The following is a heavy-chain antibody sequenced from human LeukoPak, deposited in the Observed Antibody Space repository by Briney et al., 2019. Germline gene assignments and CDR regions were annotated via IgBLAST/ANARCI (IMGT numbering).Heavy chain of an antibody. CDR3: ARDFYYYFDY. CDR2: IKQDGSEK. V-gene: IGHV3-7*01. D-gene: IGHD3-10*01. Sequence: GGSLRLPCAASGFTFSNYWMSWVRQAPGKGLEWVANIKQDGSEKYYVDSVKGRFTISRDNAKNSLYLQMNSLRAEDTAVYYCARDFYYYFDYWGQGTLVTVSS. CDR1: GFTFSNYW. J-gene: IGHJ4*02.